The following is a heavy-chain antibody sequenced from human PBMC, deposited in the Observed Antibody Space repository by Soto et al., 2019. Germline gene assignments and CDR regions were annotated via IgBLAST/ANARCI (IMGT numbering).Heavy chain of an antibody. CDR1: GYSFTTYW. D-gene: IGHD5-18*01. Sequence: GESLKIPCRVSGYSFTTYWIGWVRQVSGKGLEWVGIIHPGDSETRYSPSFEGRVTISADRSINTAYLQWSSLKASDTAMYYCARQAGPDTPMLIDYWGQGTLVTVSS. V-gene: IGHV5-51*01. CDR2: IHPGDSET. J-gene: IGHJ4*02. CDR3: ARQAGPDTPMLIDY.